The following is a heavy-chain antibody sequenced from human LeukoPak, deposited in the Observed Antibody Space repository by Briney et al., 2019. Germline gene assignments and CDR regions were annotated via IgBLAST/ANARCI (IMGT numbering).Heavy chain of an antibody. CDR3: AREGGYSYGWYFDY. D-gene: IGHD5-18*01. Sequence: GGSLRLSCAASGFTFSSYSMNWVRQAPGKGLEWVSSISSSSSSYIYYADSVKGRFTISRDNAKNSLYLQMNSLRAEDTAVYYCAREGGYSYGWYFDYWGQGTLVTVSS. V-gene: IGHV3-21*01. CDR2: ISSSSSSYI. CDR1: GFTFSSYS. J-gene: IGHJ4*02.